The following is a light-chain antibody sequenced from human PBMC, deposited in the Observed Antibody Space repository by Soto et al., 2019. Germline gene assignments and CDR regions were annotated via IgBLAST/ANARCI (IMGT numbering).Light chain of an antibody. CDR3: QQFGSSPLT. CDR1: QSISINF. CDR2: GAS. J-gene: IGKJ4*01. V-gene: IGKV3-20*01. Sequence: EKVMTQSPATLSVSPGERATLSCRASQSISINFLAWYQQKPGQAPRLLTSGASTRATGTPDRFSVSGSGTDFTLTINRLEPEDFAVYWCQQFGSSPLTFGGGTKVDIK.